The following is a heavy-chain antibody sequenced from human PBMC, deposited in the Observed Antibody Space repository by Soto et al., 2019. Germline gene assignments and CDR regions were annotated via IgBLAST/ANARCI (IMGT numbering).Heavy chain of an antibody. Sequence: EVQLVESGGGLVKPGGSLRVSCAASGFNFRNAWMSWVRQAPGKGLEWVGRIKSNTEGGTRDYAAPVKGRFTISRDDSKNTLYLQMNSLKTEDPAMYYCTTVFNCDYVRGTWVWFFAYWGQGTVVTVSS. V-gene: IGHV3-15*01. CDR3: TTVFNCDYVRGTWVWFFAY. CDR2: IKSNTEGGTR. D-gene: IGHD3-16*01. CDR1: GFNFRNAW. J-gene: IGHJ4*02.